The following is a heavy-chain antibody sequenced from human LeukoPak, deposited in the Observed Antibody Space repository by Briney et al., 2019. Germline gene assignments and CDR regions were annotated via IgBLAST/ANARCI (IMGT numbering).Heavy chain of an antibody. CDR1: GYTFTSYY. CDR3: ARDMVGGIYPSYY. Sequence: ASVKVSCKTSGYTFTSYYMHRVRQAPGQGLEWMGIINPSGGSTSYAQKFQGRVTMTRDTSTSTVYMELSSLRSEDTAVYYCARDMVGGIYPSYYWGQGTLVTVSS. CDR2: INPSGGST. J-gene: IGHJ4*02. V-gene: IGHV1-46*01. D-gene: IGHD1-26*01.